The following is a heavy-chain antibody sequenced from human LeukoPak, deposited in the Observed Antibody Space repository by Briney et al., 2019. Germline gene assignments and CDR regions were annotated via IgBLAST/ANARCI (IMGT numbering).Heavy chain of an antibody. Sequence: AETLSLTCAVYGGSFSGYYWSWIRQPPGKGLEWIGEINRSGGTTYNPSLKRRVTISVDSSKNQFSLKLSSVTAADTAVYYCARALYCSSTSCYRPYNWFDPWGQGTLVTVSS. D-gene: IGHD2-2*01. CDR2: INRSGGT. V-gene: IGHV4-34*01. CDR3: ARALYCSSTSCYRPYNWFDP. J-gene: IGHJ5*02. CDR1: GGSFSGYY.